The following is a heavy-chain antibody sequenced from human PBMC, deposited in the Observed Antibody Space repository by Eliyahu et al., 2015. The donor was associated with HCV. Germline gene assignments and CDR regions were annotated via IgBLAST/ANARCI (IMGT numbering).Heavy chain of an antibody. Sequence: QVQLVQSGAEVKKPGSSVRVSCKASAGTFRSYSINWVSQAPGQGLEWMGGIIPMFGTANYAQNFQGRVTITADESTRTAYMELRSLRSEDTAVYYCARAVVTTLTTDYYYYAMDAWGQGTTVTVSS. CDR2: IIPMFGTA. CDR3: ARAVVTTLTTDYYYYAMDA. J-gene: IGHJ6*02. CDR1: AGTFRSYS. V-gene: IGHV1-69*01. D-gene: IGHD4-17*01.